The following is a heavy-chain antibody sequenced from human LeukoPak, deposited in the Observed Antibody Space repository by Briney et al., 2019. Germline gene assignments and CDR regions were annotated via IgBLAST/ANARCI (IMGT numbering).Heavy chain of an antibody. V-gene: IGHV3-7*01. D-gene: IGHD3-9*01. CDR2: IKQNGSEK. CDR1: GFTFRSYW. CDR3: ARRYFDWFLGAGGSLDI. J-gene: IGHJ3*02. Sequence: GGSLRLSCAGSGFTFRSYWMHWVRQAPGKGLEWVANIKQNGSEKYYVDSVKGRFTISRDNANDSVYLQMNSLRAEDTAVYYCARRYFDWFLGAGGSLDIWGQGTMVTVSS.